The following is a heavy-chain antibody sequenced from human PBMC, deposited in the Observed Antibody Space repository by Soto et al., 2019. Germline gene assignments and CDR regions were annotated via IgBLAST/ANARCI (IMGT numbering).Heavy chain of an antibody. J-gene: IGHJ6*02. CDR3: ARDHREYQPHYYYYGMDV. D-gene: IGHD2-2*01. CDR1: GFTFSSYE. CDR2: ISSSGSTI. Sequence: GGSLRLSCAASGFTFSSYEMNWVRQAPGKGLEWVSYISSSGSTIYYADSVKGRFTISRDNAKNSLYLQMNSLRAEDTAVYYCARDHREYQPHYYYYGMDVWGQGTTVTVSS. V-gene: IGHV3-48*03.